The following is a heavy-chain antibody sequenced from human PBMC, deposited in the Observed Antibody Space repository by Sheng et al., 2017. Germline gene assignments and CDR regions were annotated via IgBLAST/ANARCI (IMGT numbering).Heavy chain of an antibody. Sequence: QVQLVQSGAEVKKPGSSVKVSCKASGGTFSSYAISWVRQAPGQGLEWMGGIIPIFGTANYAQKFQGRVTITADESTSTAYMELSSLRSEDTAVYYCARGGINGDFWSGYLMDVWGQGTTVTVSS. J-gene: IGHJ6*02. D-gene: IGHD3-3*01. CDR3: ARGGINGDFWSGYLMDV. CDR1: GGTFSSYA. CDR2: IIPIFGTA. V-gene: IGHV1-69*13.